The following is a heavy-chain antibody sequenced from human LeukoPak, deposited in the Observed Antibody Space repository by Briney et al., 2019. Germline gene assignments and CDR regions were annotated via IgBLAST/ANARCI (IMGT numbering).Heavy chain of an antibody. CDR2: ISAYNGNT. J-gene: IGHJ4*02. CDR1: GYTFTSYG. CDR3: ARDSSEDFYDSSGYYSFDF. D-gene: IGHD3-22*01. Sequence: ASVKVSCKASGYTFTSYGISWVRQAPGQGLEWMGWISAYNGNTNYAQKVQGRVTMTTDTSTSTAYMELRSLRSDDTAVFYCARDSSEDFYDSSGYYSFDFWGQGTLVTVSP. V-gene: IGHV1-18*01.